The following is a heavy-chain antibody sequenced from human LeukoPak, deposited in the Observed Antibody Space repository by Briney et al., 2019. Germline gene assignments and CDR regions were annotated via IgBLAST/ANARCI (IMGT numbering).Heavy chain of an antibody. CDR3: ARDPYSGNYGAYYYYYMDV. V-gene: IGHV3-21*06. CDR1: GFTFRGYG. Sequence: GGSLRLSCAASGFTFRGYGMSWVRQAPGKGLEWVSSITSSSSYIYYADSVKGRFTISRDNAKNSLYLQMDSLRVEDTAVYYCARDPYSGNYGAYYYYYMDVWGKGTTVTISS. D-gene: IGHD1-26*01. J-gene: IGHJ6*03. CDR2: ITSSSSYI.